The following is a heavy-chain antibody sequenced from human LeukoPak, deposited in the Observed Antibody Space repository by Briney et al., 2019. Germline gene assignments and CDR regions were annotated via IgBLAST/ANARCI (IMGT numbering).Heavy chain of an antibody. CDR1: GGSISSSSYY. D-gene: IGHD6-13*01. CDR2: IYYSGST. V-gene: IGHV4-39*07. Sequence: PSETLSLTCTVSGGSISSSSYYWGWIRQPPGKGLEWIGSIYYSGSTYYNPSLKSRVTISVDTSKNQFSLKLSSVTAADTAVYYCARGRRSNFYSSSYSYDYWGQGTLVTVSS. CDR3: ARGRRSNFYSSSYSYDY. J-gene: IGHJ4*02.